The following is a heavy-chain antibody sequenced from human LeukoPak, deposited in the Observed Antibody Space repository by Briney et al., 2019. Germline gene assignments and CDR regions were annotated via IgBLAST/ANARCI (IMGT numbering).Heavy chain of an antibody. Sequence: PSETLSLTCTVSGGSNSSGGYYWSWIRRPPGKGLEWIGYIYYSGSTYYNPSLKSRVTISVDTSKNQFSLKLSSVTAADTAVYYCARLRWLQPIDYWGQGTLVTVSS. V-gene: IGHV4-31*03. D-gene: IGHD5-24*01. CDR1: GGSNSSGGYY. J-gene: IGHJ4*02. CDR3: ARLRWLQPIDY. CDR2: IYYSGST.